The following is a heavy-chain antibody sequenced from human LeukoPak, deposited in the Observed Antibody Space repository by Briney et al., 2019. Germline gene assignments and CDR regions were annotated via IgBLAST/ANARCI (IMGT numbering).Heavy chain of an antibody. CDR1: GYTFTGYY. CDR2: INPNSGGT. D-gene: IGHD1-26*01. V-gene: IGHV1-2*02. Sequence: GASVKVSCKASGYTFTGYYMHWVRQAPGQGLEWMGWINPNSGGTNYAQKFQGRVTMTRDTSISTAYMELSRLRSDDTAVYYCAASGGGSYSDYYGMDVWGQGTTVTVSS. CDR3: AASGGGSYSDYYGMDV. J-gene: IGHJ6*02.